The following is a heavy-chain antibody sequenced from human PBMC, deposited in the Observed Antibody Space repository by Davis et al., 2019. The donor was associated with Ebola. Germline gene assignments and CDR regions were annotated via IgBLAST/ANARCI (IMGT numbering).Heavy chain of an antibody. CDR1: GYRFTTYG. J-gene: IGHJ3*02. CDR3: ATLPDI. V-gene: IGHV7-4-1*04. Sequence: ASVVSCKASGYRFTTYGMHWVRQAPGQGLEWMGWINTNTGNPRYAKGFTGRFVFSLDTSVNMAYLLINSLKTEDAAVYYCATLPDIWGQGTMVTVSS. CDR2: INTNTGNP.